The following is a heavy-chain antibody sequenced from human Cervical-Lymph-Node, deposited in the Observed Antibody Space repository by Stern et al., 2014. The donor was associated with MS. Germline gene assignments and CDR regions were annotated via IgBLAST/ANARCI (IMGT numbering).Heavy chain of an antibody. V-gene: IGHV2-5*02. CDR2: IYWDDDK. CDR3: AHSRVKYCRGGTCYSSLFDY. CDR1: GFSVATAGVG. D-gene: IGHD2-15*01. Sequence: QITLKESGPTLVKPTQTVTLTCTLSGFSVATAGVGVGWIRQPPGKALGWLALIYWDDDKLYSPSLKNRLTIIKDSSKNQVVLTMTNVDPVDTATYYCAHSRVKYCRGGTCYSSLFDYWGQGTLVTVSS. J-gene: IGHJ4*02.